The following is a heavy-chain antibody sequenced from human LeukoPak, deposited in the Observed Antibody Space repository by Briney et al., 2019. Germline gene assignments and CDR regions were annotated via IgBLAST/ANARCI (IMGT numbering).Heavy chain of an antibody. D-gene: IGHD2/OR15-2a*01. CDR3: ARNPFDANTWYDLDY. V-gene: IGHV4-39*01. CDR2: IFHSGHT. Sequence: PSETLSLTCTVSGGSISSSNYYWGWIRQPPGKGLEWIGSIFHSGHTYYNPSLKSRVTISVATSKNQFSLKLSSVTAADTAVYYCARNPFDANTWYDLDYWGQGTLVTVSS. J-gene: IGHJ4*02. CDR1: GGSISSSNYY.